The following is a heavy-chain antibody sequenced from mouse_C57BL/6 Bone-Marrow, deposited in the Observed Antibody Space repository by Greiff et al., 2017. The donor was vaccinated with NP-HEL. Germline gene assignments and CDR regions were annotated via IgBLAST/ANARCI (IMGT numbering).Heavy chain of an antibody. J-gene: IGHJ3*01. Sequence: EVMLVESGGGLVKPGGSLKLSCAASGFTFSSYAMSWVRQTPEKRLEWVATISDGGSYTYYPDNVKGRFTISRDNAKNNLYLQMSHLKSEDTAMYYCARDRELRGFAYWGQGTLVTVSA. CDR3: ARDRELRGFAY. CDR1: GFTFSSYA. V-gene: IGHV5-4*01. D-gene: IGHD2-12*01. CDR2: ISDGGSYT.